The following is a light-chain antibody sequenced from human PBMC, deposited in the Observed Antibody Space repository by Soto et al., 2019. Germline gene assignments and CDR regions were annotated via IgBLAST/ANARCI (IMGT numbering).Light chain of an antibody. J-gene: IGKJ5*01. CDR2: DAS. Sequence: EILMTQSPATLVVSPGARGTLSRRARQNIHTNLAWYQQKPGQAPRLLIYDASNTATGIPARFSGSGSGTDFTLTISSLEPEDFAVYYCQQRNNWPPSITFGQGTRLDIK. CDR1: QNIHTN. V-gene: IGKV3-11*01. CDR3: QQRNNWPPSIT.